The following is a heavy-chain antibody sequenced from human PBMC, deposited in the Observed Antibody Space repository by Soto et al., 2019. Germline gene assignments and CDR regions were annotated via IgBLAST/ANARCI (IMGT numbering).Heavy chain of an antibody. V-gene: IGHV3-53*02. CDR1: DFTVSTNY. CDR2: IYHGGST. D-gene: IGHD2-8*01. CDR3: ARTLGYCTQGMCYGYHYYGMDV. J-gene: IGHJ6*02. Sequence: EVQLVETGGGLIQPGGSLRLSCAASDFTVSTNYMSWVRQAPGKGLECVSVIYHGGSTYYADSVKGRFTISRDHSKNTLYLQMNSLRAEDPAVYYCARTLGYCTQGMCYGYHYYGMDVWGQGTTVTVSS.